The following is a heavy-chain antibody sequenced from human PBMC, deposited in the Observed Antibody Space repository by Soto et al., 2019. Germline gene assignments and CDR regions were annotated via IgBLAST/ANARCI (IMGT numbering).Heavy chain of an antibody. J-gene: IGHJ4*02. CDR1: GFTFTSSA. CDR2: IVVGSGNT. CDR3: AAVWSSGWAEFDY. D-gene: IGHD6-19*01. V-gene: IGHV1-58*01. Sequence: QMQLVQSGPEVKKPGTSVKVSCKASGFTFTSSAVQWVRQARGQRLEWIGWIVVGSGNTNYAQKFQERVTITRDMSTSTAYMELSSLRSEDTAVYYWAAVWSSGWAEFDYWGQGTLVTVSS.